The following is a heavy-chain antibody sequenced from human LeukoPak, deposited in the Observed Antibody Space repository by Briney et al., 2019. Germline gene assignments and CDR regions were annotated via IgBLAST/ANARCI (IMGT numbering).Heavy chain of an antibody. D-gene: IGHD6-13*01. CDR1: GGSISRGSYY. J-gene: IGHJ4*02. CDR3: ARASAPGIAAAGGDRFDY. CDR2: IYASGST. V-gene: IGHV4-61*02. Sequence: SETLSLTCTVSGGSISRGSYYWSWIRQPAGKGLEWIGRIYASGSTNYNPSLKSRVTISVDKSKNQFSLKLSSVTAADTAVYYCARASAPGIAAAGGDRFDYWGQGTLVTVSS.